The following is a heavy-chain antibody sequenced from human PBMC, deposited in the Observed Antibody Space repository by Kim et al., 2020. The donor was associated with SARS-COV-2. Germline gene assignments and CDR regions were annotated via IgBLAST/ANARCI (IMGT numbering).Heavy chain of an antibody. CDR2: RNPNSGNT. V-gene: IGHV1-8*01. CDR1: GYTFTSYD. D-gene: IGHD3-10*01. CDR3: ARGLLVRGVFYYYYYMDV. Sequence: ASVKVSCKASGYTFTSYDINWVRQATGQGLEWMRWRNPNSGNTGYAQKFQGRVTMTRNTSISTAYMELSSLRSEDTAVYYCARGLLVRGVFYYYYYMDVWGKGTTVTVSS. J-gene: IGHJ6*03.